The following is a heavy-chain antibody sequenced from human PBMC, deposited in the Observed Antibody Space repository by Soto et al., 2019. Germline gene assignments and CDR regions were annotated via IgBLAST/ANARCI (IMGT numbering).Heavy chain of an antibody. D-gene: IGHD6-13*01. Sequence: ASVTVSCKVSGYTLTELSMHWVRQARGKGLEWLGGFDPEDGETIYAQKFQGRVTMTEDKSKDTAYMQLSSLRSEDTAVYYCATGEAAGTRVFDYWGQGTLVTVSS. CDR3: ATGEAAGTRVFDY. CDR1: GYTLTELS. J-gene: IGHJ4*02. CDR2: FDPEDGET. V-gene: IGHV1-24*01.